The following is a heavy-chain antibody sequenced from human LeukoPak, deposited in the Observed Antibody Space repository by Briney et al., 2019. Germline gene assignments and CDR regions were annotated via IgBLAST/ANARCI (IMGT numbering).Heavy chain of an antibody. D-gene: IGHD5-24*01. CDR2: IKQDGIEK. Sequence: RPGGSLRLSWAASGFTLSNHWMIWVRQAPGKGLECVANIKQDGIEKYYLDSVKGRFTISRDNAKNSVYLQMNSLRVEDTAVYYCGRRWAVYFWGQGTLVTVSS. CDR1: GFTLSNHW. CDR3: GRRWAVYF. V-gene: IGHV3-7*01. J-gene: IGHJ4*02.